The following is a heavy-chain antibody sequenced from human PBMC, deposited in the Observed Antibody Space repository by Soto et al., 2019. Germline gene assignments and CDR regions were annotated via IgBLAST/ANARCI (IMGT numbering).Heavy chain of an antibody. Sequence: GASVKVSCKVSGYTFTSYGITWVRQAPGQGLEWMGWTSAYNGDTNYAENLQSRVTMTIDTSTSTAYMELRSLRSDDTAVYYCANTMVRGTIITEHWFDPWGQGTLVTVSS. CDR2: TSAYNGDT. V-gene: IGHV1-18*01. CDR3: ANTMVRGTIITEHWFDP. J-gene: IGHJ5*02. D-gene: IGHD3-10*01. CDR1: GYTFTSYG.